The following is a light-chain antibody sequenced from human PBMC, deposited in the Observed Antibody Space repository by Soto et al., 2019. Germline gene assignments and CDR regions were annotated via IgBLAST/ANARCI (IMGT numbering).Light chain of an antibody. J-gene: IGLJ1*01. CDR3: AAWDDRLDVYV. CDR2: STS. Sequence: QSVLTQPPSASGTPGQIVDISCSGSSSNIGSNTVTWYQQLPGTAPRLLIYSTSQRSSGVPGRFSGSKSGASASLSISGLQSEDEAHYYCAAWDDRLDVYVFGTGTKGTV. CDR1: SSNIGSNT. V-gene: IGLV1-44*01.